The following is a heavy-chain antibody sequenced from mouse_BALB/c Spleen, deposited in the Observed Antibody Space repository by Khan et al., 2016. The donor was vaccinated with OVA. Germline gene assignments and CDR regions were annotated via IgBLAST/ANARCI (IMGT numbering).Heavy chain of an antibody. J-gene: IGHJ1*01. CDR1: GYTFTNYG. V-gene: IGHV9-3-1*01. CDR2: INTYTGEP. Sequence: QIQLVQSGPELKKPGETVKISCKASGYTFTNYGMNWVKQAPGKGLKWMGWINTYTGEPTYADDFKGRFAFSLDTSASTAYLQINNLKHEDTGTELCARKGHWEFDVWGAGTTVTVSS. CDR3: ARKGHWEFDV.